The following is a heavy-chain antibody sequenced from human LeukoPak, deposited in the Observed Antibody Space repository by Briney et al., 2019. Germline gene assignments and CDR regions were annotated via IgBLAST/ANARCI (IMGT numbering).Heavy chain of an antibody. V-gene: IGHV3-7*01. Sequence: PGGSLRLSCAASGFIFSSYWMTWVRQAPGKGLEWVANIKQTGSENSYVDSVKGRFTISRDNAKNSLFLQINSLRAEDTAVYYCARDTRGESDYWGHGTLVTVSS. CDR2: IKQTGSEN. J-gene: IGHJ4*01. CDR3: ARDTRGESDY. CDR1: GFIFSSYW. D-gene: IGHD2-2*01.